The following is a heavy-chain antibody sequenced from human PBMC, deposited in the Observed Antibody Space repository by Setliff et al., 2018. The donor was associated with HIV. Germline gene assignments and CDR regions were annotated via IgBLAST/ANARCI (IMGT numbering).Heavy chain of an antibody. D-gene: IGHD6-13*01. CDR1: GSSISSNYY. CDR2: IDASANT. V-gene: IGHV4-38-2*02. J-gene: IGHJ5*02. CDR3: ARIGSGWSVGWFDP. Sequence: SETLSLTCTVSGSSISSNYYWAWIRQAPGKGLEWIGCIDASANTYYIPSLKSRATISIDTSKNQLSLKLRSVTAADTAVYYCARIGSGWSVGWFDPWSQGTLVTAPQ.